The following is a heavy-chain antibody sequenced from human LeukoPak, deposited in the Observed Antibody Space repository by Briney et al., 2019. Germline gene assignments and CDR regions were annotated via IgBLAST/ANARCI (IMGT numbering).Heavy chain of an antibody. CDR1: GYSFSDYS. V-gene: IGHV1-2*06. D-gene: IGHD3-10*01. J-gene: IGHJ4*02. CDR3: ARGGSGSGYLYYFDF. CDR2: INPNSGGT. Sequence: ASVKVSCKASGYSFSDYSMQWVRQAPGQGLEWMGRINPNSGGTSYAQNFQGRVSMTRDTSISTTYMELSGLTSDDTAVYYCARGGSGSGYLYYFDFWGQGTLVSVSS.